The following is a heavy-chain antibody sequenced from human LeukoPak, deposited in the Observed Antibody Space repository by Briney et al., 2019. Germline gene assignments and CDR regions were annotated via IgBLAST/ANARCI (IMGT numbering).Heavy chain of an antibody. D-gene: IGHD3-10*01. V-gene: IGHV3-21*01. J-gene: IGHJ4*02. CDR2: ISSTSSYI. CDR1: GFTFSYYS. CDR3: ARDRGDYGSGSYYDY. Sequence: GGSLRLSCAASGFTFSYYSMNWVRQAPGKGLEWVSSISSTSSYIYYADSVKGRFTISRDNAKNSLYPQMNSLRAEDTAVYYCARDRGDYGSGSYYDYWGQGTLVTVSS.